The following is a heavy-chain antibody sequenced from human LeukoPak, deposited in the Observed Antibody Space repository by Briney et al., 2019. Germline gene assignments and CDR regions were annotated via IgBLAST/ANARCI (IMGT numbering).Heavy chain of an antibody. CDR1: GGSISSGDYY. CDR3: ASSHDYGDCGGAFDI. J-gene: IGHJ3*02. D-gene: IGHD4-17*01. Sequence: PSETLSLTCTVSGGSISSGDYYWSWIRQPPGKGLEWIGYIYYSGSTYYNPSLKSRVTISVDTSKNQFSLKLSSVTAADTAVYYCASSHDYGDCGGAFDIRGQGTMVTVSS. V-gene: IGHV4-30-4*01. CDR2: IYYSGST.